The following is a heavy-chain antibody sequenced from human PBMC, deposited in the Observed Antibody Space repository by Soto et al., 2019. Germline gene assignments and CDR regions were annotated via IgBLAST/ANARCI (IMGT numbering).Heavy chain of an antibody. CDR2: ISSSGGST. CDR1: GFTFSNYA. CDR3: AKRPGLAHFDY. D-gene: IGHD6-25*01. Sequence: EVQLLESGGGLVQPGGSLRLSCAASGFTFSNYAMSWVRQAPGKGLEWVSAISSSGGSTYYADSVKGRFTISRDNSKDTLYLQMTSLRAEDTAVYYCAKRPGLAHFDYWGQGTLVTVSS. J-gene: IGHJ4*02. V-gene: IGHV3-23*01.